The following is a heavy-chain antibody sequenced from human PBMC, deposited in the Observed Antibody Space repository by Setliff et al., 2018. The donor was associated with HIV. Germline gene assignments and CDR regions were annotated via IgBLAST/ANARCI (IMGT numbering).Heavy chain of an antibody. D-gene: IGHD2-8*01. CDR1: GESFSGYY. J-gene: IGHJ4*01. CDR3: ARGAPYCSHGICHLFDY. V-gene: IGHV4-34*01. CDR2: INHSGRA. Sequence: SETLSLTCAVYGESFSGYYWSWIRQPAGKGLEWLGEINHSGRAKYNPSLKSRASISADTSKNQFSLRLTSVTAADTAVYYCARGAPYCSHGICHLFDYWGHGNLVTVSS.